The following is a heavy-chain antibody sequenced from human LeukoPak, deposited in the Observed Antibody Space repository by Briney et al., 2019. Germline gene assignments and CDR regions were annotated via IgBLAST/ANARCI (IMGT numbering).Heavy chain of an antibody. CDR3: AKGHFTILFDY. J-gene: IGHJ4*02. CDR2: ISSSSSTI. Sequence: GGSLRLSCAASGFTFSSYGMTWVRQAPGKGLEWVSYISSSSSTIYYADSVKGRFTISRDNAKNSLYLQLNSLRAEDTAVNYCAKGHFTILFDYWGQGTLVTVSS. V-gene: IGHV3-48*01. D-gene: IGHD3-9*01. CDR1: GFTFSSYG.